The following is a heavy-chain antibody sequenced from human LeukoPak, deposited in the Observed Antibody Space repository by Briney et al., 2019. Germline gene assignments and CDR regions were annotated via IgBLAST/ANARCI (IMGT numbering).Heavy chain of an antibody. CDR3: ARVPGFCSSNSCYKMTIPFDY. Sequence: PGRSLRLSCAASGFTFSSYSMHWVRQAPGKGLEWVAVISYDGNKKYDAESVKGRFTISRDNSENTLYLQMNSLTTEDTAVYYCARVPGFCSSNSCYKMTIPFDYWGQGTLVTVSS. CDR1: GFTFSSYS. V-gene: IGHV3-30-3*01. J-gene: IGHJ4*02. CDR2: ISYDGNKK. D-gene: IGHD2-2*02.